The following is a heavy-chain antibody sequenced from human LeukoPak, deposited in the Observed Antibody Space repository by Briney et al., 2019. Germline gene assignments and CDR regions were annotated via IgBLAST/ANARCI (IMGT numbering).Heavy chain of an antibody. CDR2: IYSGGAT. D-gene: IGHD2-2*01. Sequence: GGSLRLSCAASGFTVSSNYMSWVGHAPGKGLEWVSVIYSGGATYYADSVKGRFTISRDTSKNTLYLQMNSLRAEETAVYYCVRGPGSSCYQADYWGQGTLVTVSS. CDR3: VRGPGSSCYQADY. V-gene: IGHV3-53*01. CDR1: GFTVSSNY. J-gene: IGHJ4*02.